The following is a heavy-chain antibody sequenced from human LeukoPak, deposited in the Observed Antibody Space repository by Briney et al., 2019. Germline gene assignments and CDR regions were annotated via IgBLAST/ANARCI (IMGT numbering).Heavy chain of an antibody. CDR3: AREAFTAGHFFDF. CDR2: INTNSGDT. Sequence: ASVKVSCKASGYSFTGYYIHWVRQAPGQGLEWMGRINTNSGDTNYALSFQGRVSMTRDTSITTAYVEVSRLTSDDTAVYYCAREAFTAGHFFDFCGQGSLVTVSS. J-gene: IGHJ4*02. V-gene: IGHV1-2*02. CDR1: GYSFTGYY. D-gene: IGHD6-13*01.